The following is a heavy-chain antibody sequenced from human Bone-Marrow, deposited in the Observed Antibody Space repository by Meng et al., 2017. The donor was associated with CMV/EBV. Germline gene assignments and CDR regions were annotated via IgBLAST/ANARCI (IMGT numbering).Heavy chain of an antibody. V-gene: IGHV1-2*02. J-gene: IGHJ4*03. CDR3: VREGYYCSSNNCYKSFDY. CDR1: GYTFTGYY. CDR2: INPNSGGT. Sequence: ASVKVSCKASGYTFTGYYMHWVRQAPGQGLEWMGWINPNSGGTNYAQKFQGRVTMTRDTSISTAYMDLSGLRSDDTAVYYCVREGYYCSSNNCYKSFDYWGQGTTVTVSS. D-gene: IGHD2-2*01.